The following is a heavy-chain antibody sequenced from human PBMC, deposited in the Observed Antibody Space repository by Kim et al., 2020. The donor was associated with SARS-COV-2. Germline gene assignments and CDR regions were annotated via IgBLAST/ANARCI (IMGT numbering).Heavy chain of an antibody. CDR1: GFTFSDYY. CDR2: ISSTTSYT. CDR3: ARGAFDWLPPLTAFDL. D-gene: IGHD3-9*01. Sequence: GGSLRLSCAASGFTFSDYYMNWIRQAPGKGLEWISYISSTTSYTSYADSVKGRFTISRDNAKNSLYLQMNSLRAEDTAVYYCARGAFDWLPPLTAFDLWGQGTMVTVSS. J-gene: IGHJ3*01. V-gene: IGHV3-11*03.